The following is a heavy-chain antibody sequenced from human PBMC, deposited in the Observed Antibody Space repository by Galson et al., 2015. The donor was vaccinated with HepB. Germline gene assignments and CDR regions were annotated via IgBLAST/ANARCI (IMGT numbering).Heavy chain of an antibody. Sequence: VSGGSIRSNNYSWGWIRQPPRKGLEWIGSIYYSGSTYYNASLKSRVTISADTSKNQFSLKLTSVTVADTAVYYCGGSSTVPGAPEYWGQGTLVTVSS. V-gene: IGHV4-39*01. J-gene: IGHJ4*02. D-gene: IGHD6-19*01. CDR2: IYYSGST. CDR3: GGSSTVPGAPEY. CDR1: GGSIRSNNYS.